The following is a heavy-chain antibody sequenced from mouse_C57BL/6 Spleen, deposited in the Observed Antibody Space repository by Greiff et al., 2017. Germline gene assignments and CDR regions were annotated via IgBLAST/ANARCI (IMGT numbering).Heavy chain of an antibody. CDR1: GYTFTDYY. J-gene: IGHJ3*01. CDR3: ASIYDGSSYGGTKVY. CDR2: INPNNGGT. D-gene: IGHD1-1*01. Sequence: VQLQQSGPELVKPGASVKISCKASGYTFTDYYMNWVKQSHGKSLEWIGDINPNNGGTSYNQKFKGKATLTVDKSSSTAYMELRSLTSEDSAVYYCASIYDGSSYGGTKVYWGQGTLVTVSA. V-gene: IGHV1-26*01.